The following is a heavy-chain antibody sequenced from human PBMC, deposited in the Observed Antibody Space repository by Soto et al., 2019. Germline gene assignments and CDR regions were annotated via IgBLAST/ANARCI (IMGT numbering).Heavy chain of an antibody. CDR1: GGTFSSYA. Sequence: GASVKVSCKASGGTFSSYAISWVRQAPGQGLEWMGGIIPIFGTANYAQKFQGRVTITADESTSTAYMELSSLRSEDTAVYYCARGAPSPDYYDSSGYWSEYFQHWGQGTLVTVSS. V-gene: IGHV1-69*13. D-gene: IGHD3-22*01. J-gene: IGHJ1*01. CDR3: ARGAPSPDYYDSSGYWSEYFQH. CDR2: IIPIFGTA.